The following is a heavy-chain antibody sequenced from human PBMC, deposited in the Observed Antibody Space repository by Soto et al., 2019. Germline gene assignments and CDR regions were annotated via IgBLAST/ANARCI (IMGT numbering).Heavy chain of an antibody. V-gene: IGHV1-69*12. CDR3: ASLGAMVRGKYGMDV. D-gene: IGHD3-10*01. CDR1: GGTFSSYA. CDR2: IIPIFGTA. Sequence: QVQLVQSGAEVKKPGSSVKVSCKASGGTFSSYAISWVRQAPGQGLEWMGGIIPIFGTANYAQKFQGRVTITADESTSQADMELSSLRSEDTGVYYCASLGAMVRGKYGMDVWGQGTTVTVSS. J-gene: IGHJ6*02.